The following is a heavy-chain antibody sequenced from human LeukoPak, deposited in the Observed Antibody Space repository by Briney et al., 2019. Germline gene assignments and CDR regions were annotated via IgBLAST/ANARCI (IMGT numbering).Heavy chain of an antibody. CDR3: ARAPVHYDFWSGVYYYGMDV. V-gene: IGHV4-34*01. D-gene: IGHD3-3*01. CDR1: GGSFSGYY. CDR2: INHSGST. Sequence: PSETLSLTCAVYGGSFSGYYWSWIRQPPGKGLGWIGEINHSGSTNYNPSLKSRVTISVDTSKNQSSLKLSSVTAADTAVYYCARAPVHYDFWSGVYYYGMDVWGQGTTVTVSS. J-gene: IGHJ6*02.